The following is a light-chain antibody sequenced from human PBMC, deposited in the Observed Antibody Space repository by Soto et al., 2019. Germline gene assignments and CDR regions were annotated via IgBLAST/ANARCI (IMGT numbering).Light chain of an antibody. Sequence: EIVLTQSPATLSLSPGERATLSCRASQSVSSYLAWYQQKPGQAPRLLIYDASNRATGIPARFSGSGSGTDFTLTISSLEPEDFAVYYCQQRINWPGFGGGTKVEIK. CDR2: DAS. CDR3: QQRINWPG. J-gene: IGKJ4*02. CDR1: QSVSSY. V-gene: IGKV3-11*01.